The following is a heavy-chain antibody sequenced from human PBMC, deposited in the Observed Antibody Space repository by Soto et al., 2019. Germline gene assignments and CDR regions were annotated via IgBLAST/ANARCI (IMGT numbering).Heavy chain of an antibody. J-gene: IGHJ5*02. V-gene: IGHV1-3*01. D-gene: IGHD7-27*01. Sequence: ASVKVSCKASGYTFTSYAMHWVRQAPGQRLEWMGWINAGNGNTKYSQKFQGRVTITRDTSASTAYMELSSLRSEDTAVYYCARDPVFMGTKGWFDPWGQGTLVTVSS. CDR3: ARDPVFMGTKGWFDP. CDR1: GYTFTSYA. CDR2: INAGNGNT.